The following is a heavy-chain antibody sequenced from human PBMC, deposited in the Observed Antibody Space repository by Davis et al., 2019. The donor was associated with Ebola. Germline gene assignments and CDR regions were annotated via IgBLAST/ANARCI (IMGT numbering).Heavy chain of an antibody. D-gene: IGHD6-6*01. V-gene: IGHV3-49*04. CDR2: IRSKAYGGKT. J-gene: IGHJ6*02. CDR1: GFNFGDYA. CDR3: TRDLKQPRPSYYYGMDV. Sequence: GGSLRLSCKASGFNFGDYAMSWVRQAPGKGLEWVGFIRSKAYGGKTQYAASVKGRFTISRDDSRSIAYMQMNSLKTEDTAVYYCTRDLKQPRPSYYYGMDVWGQGTTVTVSS.